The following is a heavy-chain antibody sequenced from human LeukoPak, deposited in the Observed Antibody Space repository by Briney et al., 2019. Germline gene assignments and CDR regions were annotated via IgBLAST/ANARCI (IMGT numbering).Heavy chain of an antibody. J-gene: IGHJ4*02. CDR2: IDPDGNT. V-gene: IGHV3-74*01. D-gene: IGHD2/OR15-2a*01. CDR1: GLTLSNSW. CDR3: ARDVRGPHDF. Sequence: GGSLKLSCAASGLTLSNSWMHWVRHAPGKGLVWVSRIDPDGNTDYADSVKGRFTISRDNAKNTLYLQMNSLRAEDTAVYRCARDVRGPHDFWGQGTLVTVSS.